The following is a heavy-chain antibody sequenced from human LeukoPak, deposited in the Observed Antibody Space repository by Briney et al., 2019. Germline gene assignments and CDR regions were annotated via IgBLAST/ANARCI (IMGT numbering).Heavy chain of an antibody. J-gene: IGHJ5*02. CDR2: ISSSGSTI. D-gene: IGHD3-3*01. CDR1: GFTFSDYY. Sequence: GGSLRLSCAASGFTFSDYYMSWTRQAPGKGLEWVSYISSSGSTIYYADSVKGRFTISRDNAKNSLYLQMNSLRAEDTAVYYCARDSNDLGTLEQGWFDPWGQGTLVTVSS. V-gene: IGHV3-11*01. CDR3: ARDSNDLGTLEQGWFDP.